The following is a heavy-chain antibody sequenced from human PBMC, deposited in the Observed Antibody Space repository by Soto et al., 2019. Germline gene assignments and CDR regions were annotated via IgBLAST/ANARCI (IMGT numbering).Heavy chain of an antibody. CDR2: IYPGDSDT. CDR3: ARQSVVLRYFDWLNAFDI. J-gene: IGHJ3*02. D-gene: IGHD3-9*01. CDR1: GYSFTSYW. Sequence: GESLKISCKGSGYSFTSYWIGWVRQMPGKGLEWMGIIYPGDSDTRYSPSFQGQVTISADKSISTAYLQWSSLKASDTAMYYCARQSVVLRYFDWLNAFDIWGQGTMVTVSS. V-gene: IGHV5-51*01.